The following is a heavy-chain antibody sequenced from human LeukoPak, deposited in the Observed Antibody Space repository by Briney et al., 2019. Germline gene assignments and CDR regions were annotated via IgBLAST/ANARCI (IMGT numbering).Heavy chain of an antibody. D-gene: IGHD2-2*02. J-gene: IGHJ5*02. CDR2: MNPNSGNT. CDR1: GYTFTSFD. Sequence: ASVKVSCKASGYTFTSFDINWVRQATGQGLEWMGWMNPNSGNTGYAQKFLGRVTMTRNTSISTAYMELSSLRSEDTAVYYCARRRLGYCSSTSCYRNWFDPWGQGTLVTVSS. CDR3: ARRRLGYCSSTSCYRNWFDP. V-gene: IGHV1-8*01.